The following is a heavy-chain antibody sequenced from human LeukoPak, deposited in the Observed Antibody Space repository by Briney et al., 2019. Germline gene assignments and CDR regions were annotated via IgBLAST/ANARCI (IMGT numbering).Heavy chain of an antibody. CDR2: VDPGDSYI. CDR1: GYSFTNYW. CDR3: ARHRRLSNFDY. D-gene: IGHD3-16*02. J-gene: IGHJ4*02. V-gene: IGHV5-10-1*01. Sequence: GESLKISCKGSGYSFTNYWITWVRQMPGKGLEWMGGVDPGDSYIKYSPSFQGHVTISADKSISTAYLDWSSLKASGTAMYYCARHRRLSNFDYWGQGTLVTVSS.